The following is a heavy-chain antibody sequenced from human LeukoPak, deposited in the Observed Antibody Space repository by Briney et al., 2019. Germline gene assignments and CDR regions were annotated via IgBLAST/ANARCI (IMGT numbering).Heavy chain of an antibody. J-gene: IGHJ3*02. V-gene: IGHV1-46*01. CDR2: INPSGGST. Sequence: GASVTDSFMATGYTYTIYYMYWVRQAPGQGLEWMGIINPSGGSTSYAQKFQGRVTMTRDTSTSTVYMELSSLRSEDTAVYYCARERNTGGSGCWYVGDAFVIWRQETIVTVSS. D-gene: IGHD6-13*01. CDR3: ARERNTGGSGCWYVGDAFVI. CDR1: GYTYTIYY.